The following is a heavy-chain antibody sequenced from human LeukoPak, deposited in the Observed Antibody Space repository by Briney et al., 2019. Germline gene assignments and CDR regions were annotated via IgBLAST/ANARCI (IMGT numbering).Heavy chain of an antibody. V-gene: IGHV3-30*18. J-gene: IGHJ4*02. D-gene: IGHD3-10*01. CDR1: GFTFSSYG. CDR3: ANENYYGSGSYPDY. Sequence: GGSLRLSCAASGFTFSSYGIHWVRQAPGKGLEWVALISYDGSNIYYADSVKGRFTISRDNSKNTLYLQMNSLRAEDTAVYYCANENYYGSGSYPDYWGQGTLVTVSS. CDR2: ISYDGSNI.